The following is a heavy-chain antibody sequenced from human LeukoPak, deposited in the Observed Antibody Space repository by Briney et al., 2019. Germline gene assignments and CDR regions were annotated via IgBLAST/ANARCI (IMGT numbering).Heavy chain of an antibody. Sequence: PGGSLRLSCAPSGFTFDDYGMSWVRQAPGKGLEWVSGINWNGGSTGYADSVKGRFTISRDNAKNSLYLQMNSLRAEDTALYYCARGKAIFGVVVDAFDIWGQGTMVTVS. D-gene: IGHD3-3*01. CDR1: GFTFDDYG. V-gene: IGHV3-20*04. CDR3: ARGKAIFGVVVDAFDI. CDR2: INWNGGST. J-gene: IGHJ3*02.